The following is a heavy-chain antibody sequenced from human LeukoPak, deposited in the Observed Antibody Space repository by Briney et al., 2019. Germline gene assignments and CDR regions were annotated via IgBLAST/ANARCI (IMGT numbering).Heavy chain of an antibody. J-gene: IGHJ4*02. CDR1: GFTFGDYA. CDR3: TRAHYDSSGYYYGYFDY. D-gene: IGHD3-22*01. V-gene: IGHV3-49*04. CDR2: IRSKDYGGKT. Sequence: PGGSLRLSCTASGFTFGDYAMSWVRQAPGKGLEWVGFIRSKDYGGKTEYAASVKGRFTISRDDSKSIAYLQMNSLKTEDTAVYYCTRAHYDSSGYYYGYFDYWGQGTLVTVSS.